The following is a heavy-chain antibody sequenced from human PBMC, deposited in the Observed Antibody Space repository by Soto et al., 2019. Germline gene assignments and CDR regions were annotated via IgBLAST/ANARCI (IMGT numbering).Heavy chain of an antibody. V-gene: IGHV3-74*01. Sequence: EVQLGESGGGLVQPGGALRLSCAASGFTFSSYCMHWVRQAPGKGLVWLSRINSDGSSTSYADSVKGRFTISRDNVKNTLYRQMNSLSAEDTAVYYCAIWVVAATSDDYWGQGTLVTVSS. CDR1: GFTFSSYC. CDR2: INSDGSST. D-gene: IGHD2-15*01. J-gene: IGHJ4*02. CDR3: AIWVVAATSDDY.